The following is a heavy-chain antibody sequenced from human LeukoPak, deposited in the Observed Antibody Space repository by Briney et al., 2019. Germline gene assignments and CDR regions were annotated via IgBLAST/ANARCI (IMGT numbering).Heavy chain of an antibody. D-gene: IGHD3-10*01. CDR3: AKDAYYGSGSYYGYDYFDY. CDR2: IRYDGSNK. CDR1: GFTFSSYG. J-gene: IGHJ4*02. V-gene: IGHV3-30*02. Sequence: PGGSLRLSCAASGFTFSSYGMHWVRQAPGKGLEWVAFIRYDGSNKYYADSVKGRFTISRDNSKNTLYLQMNSLRAEDTAVYYCAKDAYYGSGSYYGYDYFDYWGQGTLVTVSS.